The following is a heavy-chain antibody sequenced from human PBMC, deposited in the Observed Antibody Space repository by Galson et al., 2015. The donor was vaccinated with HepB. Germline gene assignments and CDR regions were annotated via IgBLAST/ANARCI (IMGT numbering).Heavy chain of an antibody. CDR2: ISYDGSNK. CDR1: GFTFSSYA. V-gene: IGHV3-30*04. J-gene: IGHJ4*02. Sequence: SLRLSCAASGFTFSSYAMHWVRQAPGKGLEWVAVISYDGSNKYYADSVKGRFTISRDNSKNTLYLQMNSLRAEDTAVYYCARSLGYSYFPPGWGAEAVGEFDSSGKATLVTVSS. D-gene: IGHD5-18*01. CDR3: ARSLGYSYFPPGWGAEAVGEFDS.